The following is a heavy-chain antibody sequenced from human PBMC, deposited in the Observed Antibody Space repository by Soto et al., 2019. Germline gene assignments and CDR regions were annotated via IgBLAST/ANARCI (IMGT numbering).Heavy chain of an antibody. CDR1: GFTFSSYA. J-gene: IGHJ6*02. CDR3: ARGVFSGYYVYYNGMDV. D-gene: IGHD3-22*01. Sequence: GGSLRLSCAASGFTFSSYAMHWVRQAPGKGLEWVAAISYNGSNKYYADSVKGRFTISRDKSKNTLYLQMNSLRAEDTAVYYSARGVFSGYYVYYNGMDVWRQGITVTVS. V-gene: IGHV3-30-3*01. CDR2: ISYNGSNK.